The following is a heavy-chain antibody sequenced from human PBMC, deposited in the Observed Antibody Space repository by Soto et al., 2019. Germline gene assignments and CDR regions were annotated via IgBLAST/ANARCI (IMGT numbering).Heavy chain of an antibody. CDR2: INHSGNT. D-gene: IGHD1-26*01. J-gene: IGHJ4*02. V-gene: IGHV4-34*01. CDR3: ARHHVRGRTIAGAAEF. Sequence: SETLSLTCAVYGKSLSGYYWSWIRQPPGKALEWIGEINHSGNTNYNPSLKSRVTISVDTSKNQLLLNLSSVTAADTAMYYCARHHVRGRTIAGAAEFWGQGTLVTVSS. CDR1: GKSLSGYY.